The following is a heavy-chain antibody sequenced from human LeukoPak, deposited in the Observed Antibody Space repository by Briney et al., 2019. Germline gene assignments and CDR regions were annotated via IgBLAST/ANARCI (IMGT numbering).Heavy chain of an antibody. Sequence: GGSLRLSCAASGFTFSSYEMNWVRQAPGKGLEWVSYISSSGSTIYYADSVKGRFTISRDNSKSTLYLQMNSLRAEDTAVYYCARELGNYYDSSGYPETLNAFDIWGQGTMVTVSS. CDR2: ISSSGSTI. V-gene: IGHV3-48*03. CDR3: ARELGNYYDSSGYPETLNAFDI. J-gene: IGHJ3*02. CDR1: GFTFSSYE. D-gene: IGHD3-22*01.